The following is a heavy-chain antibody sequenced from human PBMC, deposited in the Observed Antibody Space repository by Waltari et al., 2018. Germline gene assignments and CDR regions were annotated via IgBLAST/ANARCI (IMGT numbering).Heavy chain of an antibody. CDR1: GGTFGSYG. D-gene: IGHD2-15*01. J-gene: IGHJ6*02. CDR2: IIPISGTV. Sequence: QVQLVQSGAEVTKPGSSVKVSCKASGGTFGSYGVRWGRQAPGQGLGWMGGIIPISGTVNHAQKFQGRVTITTDDSTTTAYMELRSLRFEDTAVYYCARDRQNVVPYYYYGMDVWGQGTTVTVSS. CDR3: ARDRQNVVPYYYYGMDV. V-gene: IGHV1-69*05.